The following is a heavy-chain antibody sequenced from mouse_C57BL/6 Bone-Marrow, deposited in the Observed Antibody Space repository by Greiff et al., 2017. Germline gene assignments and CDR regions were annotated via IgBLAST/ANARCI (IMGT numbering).Heavy chain of an antibody. D-gene: IGHD2-4*01. Sequence: VQLQHPGAELVKPGASVKLSCKASGYTFTSYWMHWVKQRPGQGLEWIGMIHPNSGSTNYNEKFKSKATLTVDKSSSTAYMQLSSLTSEDSAVYYCARYDYDVAWFAYWGQGTLVTVSA. CDR3: ARYDYDVAWFAY. CDR2: IHPNSGST. CDR1: GYTFTSYW. J-gene: IGHJ3*01. V-gene: IGHV1-64*01.